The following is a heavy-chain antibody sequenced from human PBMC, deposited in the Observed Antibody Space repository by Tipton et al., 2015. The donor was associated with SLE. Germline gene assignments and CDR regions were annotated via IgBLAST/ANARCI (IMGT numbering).Heavy chain of an antibody. CDR1: GYTFTSYY. J-gene: IGHJ3*02. CDR2: INPSGGST. V-gene: IGHV1-46*01. D-gene: IGHD3-10*01. Sequence: QLVQSGAEVKKPGASVKVSCKASGYTFTSYYMHWVRQAPGQGLEWMGIINPSGGSTSYAQKFQGRVTMTRDTSTSTVYMELSSLRSEDTAVYYCARDHGSGSYSDAFDIWGQGTMVTVSS. CDR3: ARDHGSGSYSDAFDI.